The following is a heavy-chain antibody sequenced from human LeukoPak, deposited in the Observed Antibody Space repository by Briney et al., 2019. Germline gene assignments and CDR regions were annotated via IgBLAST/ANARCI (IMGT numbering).Heavy chain of an antibody. D-gene: IGHD3-22*01. J-gene: IGHJ4*02. Sequence: PGGSLRLSCAASGFTFSGSAMHWVRQASGKGLEWVGRIRSKANSYATAYAASVKGRFTISRDDSKNTAYLQMNSLKTEDTAVYYCTSPNYYDSSGPSDYWGQGTLVTVSS. CDR1: GFTFSGSA. CDR2: IRSKANSYAT. CDR3: TSPNYYDSSGPSDY. V-gene: IGHV3-73*01.